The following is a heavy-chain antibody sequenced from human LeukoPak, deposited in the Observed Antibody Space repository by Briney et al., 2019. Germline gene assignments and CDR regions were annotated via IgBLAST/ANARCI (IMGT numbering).Heavy chain of an antibody. CDR1: GGSISSSSYY. Sequence: PSETLSLTCTVSGGSISSSSYYWGWIRQPPGKGLEWIGSIYYSGSTYYNPSLKSRVTISVDTSKNQFSLKLSSVTAADTAVYYCAREKSYGDYAYWGQGTLVTVSS. D-gene: IGHD4-17*01. CDR3: AREKSYGDYAY. V-gene: IGHV4-39*07. J-gene: IGHJ4*02. CDR2: IYYSGST.